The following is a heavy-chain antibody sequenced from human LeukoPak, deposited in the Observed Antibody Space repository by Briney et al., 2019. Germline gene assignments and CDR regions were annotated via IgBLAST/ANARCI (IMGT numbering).Heavy chain of an antibody. CDR3: ARDPSSGWIFDY. CDR2: IYTSGST. D-gene: IGHD6-19*01. Sequence: SETLSLTCTVSGGSISSYYWSWIRQPAGKGLEWIGRIYTSGSTNYNPSLKSRVTMSVDTSKNQFSLKLRSVTAADTAVYYCARDPSSGWIFDYWGQGTLVTVSS. V-gene: IGHV4-4*07. J-gene: IGHJ4*02. CDR1: GGSISSYY.